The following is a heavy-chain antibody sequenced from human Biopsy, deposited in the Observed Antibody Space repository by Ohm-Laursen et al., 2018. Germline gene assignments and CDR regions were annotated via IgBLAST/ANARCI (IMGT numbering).Heavy chain of an antibody. CDR3: ARVPAYPSIDGYYGLDL. CDR2: VNPNSGNA. J-gene: IGHJ6*02. CDR1: GYTFAGYY. D-gene: IGHD3-9*01. Sequence: GDSVKVSCKASGYTFAGYYLHWVRQAPGHGLEWMGWVNPNSGNANYAQSFQGRLTVTRDASISTAYMELTSLTFDDTAIYYCARVPAYPSIDGYYGLDLWGQGTTVIVSS. V-gene: IGHV1-2*02.